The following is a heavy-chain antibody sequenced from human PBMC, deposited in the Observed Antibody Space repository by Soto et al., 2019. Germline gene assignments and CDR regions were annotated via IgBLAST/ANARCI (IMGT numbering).Heavy chain of an antibody. V-gene: IGHV4-59*01. CDR3: ARDGAAGHYYYYGMDV. Sequence: SETLSLTCTVSGGSISSYYWSWIRQPPGKGLEWIGYIYYSGSTNYNPSLKSRVTISVDTSKNQFSLKLSSVTAADTAVYYCARDGAAGHYYYYGMDVWGQGTTVT. D-gene: IGHD6-13*01. CDR2: IYYSGST. CDR1: GGSISSYY. J-gene: IGHJ6*02.